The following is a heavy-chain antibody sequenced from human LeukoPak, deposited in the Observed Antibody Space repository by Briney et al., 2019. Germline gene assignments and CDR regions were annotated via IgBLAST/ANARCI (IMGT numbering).Heavy chain of an antibody. CDR2: IWYDGSKQ. Sequence: GGSLRLSCAASGFTFSRSGMHWVRQAPGKGPEWVAVIWYDGSKQYYTESVKGRFTISRDNAKNSLYLQMNSLRDEDTAVYYCARDEDDISGYYFYWGQGTLVTVSS. V-gene: IGHV3-33*01. D-gene: IGHD3-22*01. CDR3: ARDEDDISGYYFY. CDR1: GFTFSRSG. J-gene: IGHJ4*02.